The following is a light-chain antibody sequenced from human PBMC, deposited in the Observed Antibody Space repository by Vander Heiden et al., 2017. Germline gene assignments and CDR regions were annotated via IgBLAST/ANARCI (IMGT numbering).Light chain of an antibody. CDR2: DAS. J-gene: IGKJ3*01. CDR1: QSVSSY. Sequence: EIVLTQSPATLSLSPGERATLSCRASQSVSSYLAWYQQKPGQAPRLLMYDASNRATGIPARFSGSGSGTDFTLTISSLEPGDFAVYYCQQRSNWPPIFTFGPGTKVDIK. V-gene: IGKV3-11*01. CDR3: QQRSNWPPIFT.